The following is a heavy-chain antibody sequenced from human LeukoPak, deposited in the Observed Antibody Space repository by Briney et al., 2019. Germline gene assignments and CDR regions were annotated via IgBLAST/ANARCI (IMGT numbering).Heavy chain of an antibody. CDR1: GGSLSSGGYY. D-gene: IGHD2-2*01. CDR3: ARDASNAGGWDY. V-gene: IGHV4-31*03. Sequence: SETLSLTSTVSGGSLSSGGYYWSWVSQHPGKGLEWLGYIYYSGSTYYNPSLKSRVTISVDTSKNQFSLKLSSVTAADTAVYYCARDASNAGGWDYWGQGTLVTVSS. CDR2: IYYSGST. J-gene: IGHJ4*02.